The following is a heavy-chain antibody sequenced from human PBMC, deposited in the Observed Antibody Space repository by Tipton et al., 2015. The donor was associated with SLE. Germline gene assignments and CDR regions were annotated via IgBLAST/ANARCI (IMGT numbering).Heavy chain of an antibody. Sequence: SLRLSCAASGFTFDDYAMHWVRPAPGKGLACVSGISWNSGSIGYADSVKGRFTISRDNAKNSLYLQMNSLRAEGTALYYCAKERSAMGGAFDIWGQGTMVTVSS. CDR3: AKERSAMGGAFDI. CDR1: GFTFDDYA. V-gene: IGHV3-9*01. J-gene: IGHJ3*02. D-gene: IGHD1-26*01. CDR2: ISWNSGSI.